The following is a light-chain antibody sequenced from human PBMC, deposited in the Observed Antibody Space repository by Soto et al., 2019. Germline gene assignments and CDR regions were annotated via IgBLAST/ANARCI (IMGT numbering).Light chain of an antibody. V-gene: IGKV3-15*01. CDR3: QQRSNWPIT. Sequence: EIVMTQSPATLSVSPGEIASLSCRASQSVGSDLAWYQQKPGQAPRLIISGASTRATGIPARLTGSGSGTEFTLTISSLQSDDVAVYYCQQRSNWPITLGQGTRLEIK. CDR1: QSVGSD. CDR2: GAS. J-gene: IGKJ5*01.